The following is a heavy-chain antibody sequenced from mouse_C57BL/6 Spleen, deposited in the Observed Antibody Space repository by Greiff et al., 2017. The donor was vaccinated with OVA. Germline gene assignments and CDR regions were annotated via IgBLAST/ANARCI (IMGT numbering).Heavy chain of an antibody. J-gene: IGHJ3*01. CDR3: ARGGFYDYDGDFAY. V-gene: IGHV1-55*01. D-gene: IGHD2-4*01. CDR2: IYPGSGST. Sequence: VQLQQPGAELVKPGASVKMSCKASGYTFTSYWITWVKQRPGQGLEWIGDIYPGSGSTNYNEKFKSKATLTVDTSSSTAYMQLSSLTSEDSAVYYCARGGFYDYDGDFAYWGQGTLVTVSA. CDR1: GYTFTSYW.